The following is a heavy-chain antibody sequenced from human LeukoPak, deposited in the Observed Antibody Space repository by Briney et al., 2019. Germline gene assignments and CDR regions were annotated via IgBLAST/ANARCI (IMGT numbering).Heavy chain of an antibody. V-gene: IGHV3-21*01. J-gene: IGHJ6*02. D-gene: IGHD2-2*01. CDR2: ISSSSSYI. Sequence: GGSLRLSRAASGFTFSSYSMNWVRQAPGKGLEWVSSISSSSSYIYYADSVKGRFTISRDNTKNSLYLQMNSLRAEDTAVYYCARDGTGCSSTSCYYYYGMDVWGQGTTVTVSS. CDR1: GFTFSSYS. CDR3: ARDGTGCSSTSCYYYYGMDV.